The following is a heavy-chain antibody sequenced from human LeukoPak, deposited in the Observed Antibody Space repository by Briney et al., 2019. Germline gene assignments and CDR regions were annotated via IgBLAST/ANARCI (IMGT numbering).Heavy chain of an antibody. CDR2: INPNSGGT. D-gene: IGHD6-13*01. CDR3: ARDRQQLVLVYWFDP. Sequence: ASVKVSCKASGYTFTGYYMHWVRQAPGQGLEWTGWINPNSGGTNYAQKFQGRVTMTRDTSISTAYMELSRLRSDDTAVYYCARDRQQLVLVYWFDPWGQGTLVTVSS. CDR1: GYTFTGYY. J-gene: IGHJ5*02. V-gene: IGHV1-2*02.